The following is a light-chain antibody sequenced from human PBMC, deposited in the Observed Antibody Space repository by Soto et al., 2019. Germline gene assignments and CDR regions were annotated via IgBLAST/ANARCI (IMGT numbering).Light chain of an antibody. V-gene: IGLV2-14*03. CDR3: CSYADGSIYF. J-gene: IGLJ1*01. CDR1: SRDVGAYDY. Sequence: QSALTQRASVSGSPGQSITISCTGTSRDVGAYDYVSWYLQYPDKAPQLLIYYVDHRPSGVSSRFSGSKSGNTASLTISGLQAEDEGDYYCCSYADGSIYFFGTGTKVTVL. CDR2: YVD.